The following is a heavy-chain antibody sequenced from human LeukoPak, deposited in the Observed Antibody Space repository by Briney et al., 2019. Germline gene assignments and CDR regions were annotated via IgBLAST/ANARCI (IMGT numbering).Heavy chain of an antibody. J-gene: IGHJ6*03. Sequence: PWGSLRLSCAASGFTFSNYEMNWVRQAPGKGLEWVSSISSSSSYIYYADSVKGRFTISRDNAKNSLYLQMNSLRAEDTAVYYCARGGGYSGYDYYYYYYYMDVWGKGTTVTVSS. D-gene: IGHD5-12*01. CDR3: ARGGGYSGYDYYYYYYYMDV. CDR2: ISSSSSYI. CDR1: GFTFSNYE. V-gene: IGHV3-21*01.